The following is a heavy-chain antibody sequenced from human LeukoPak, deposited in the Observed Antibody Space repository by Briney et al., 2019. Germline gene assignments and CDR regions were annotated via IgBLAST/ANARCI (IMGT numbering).Heavy chain of an antibody. D-gene: IGHD3-3*01. V-gene: IGHV1-69*13. CDR2: INPIFGTP. CDR3: ARGGGNFGVLTTAYYYGMDV. Sequence: GASVKVSCKASGGTFSSSAISWVRQATGQGLEWMGGINPIFGTPNYAQKFQGRVTITADESTSTAYMELSSLRSEDTAVYYCARGGGNFGVLTTAYYYGMDVWGQGTTVTVSS. J-gene: IGHJ6*02. CDR1: GGTFSSSA.